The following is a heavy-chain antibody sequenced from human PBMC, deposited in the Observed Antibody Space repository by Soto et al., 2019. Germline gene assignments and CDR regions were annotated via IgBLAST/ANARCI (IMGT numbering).Heavy chain of an antibody. CDR3: ARRYSKGPDYYYYGMDV. J-gene: IGHJ6*02. Sequence: PGESLKISCKGSGYSFTSCWIGWVRQMPGKGLEWMGIIYPGDSDTRYSPSFQGQVTISADKSISTAYLQWSSLKALDTAMYYCARRYSKGPDYYYYGMDVWGQGTTVTVS. D-gene: IGHD6-13*01. CDR2: IYPGDSDT. V-gene: IGHV5-51*01. CDR1: GYSFTSCW.